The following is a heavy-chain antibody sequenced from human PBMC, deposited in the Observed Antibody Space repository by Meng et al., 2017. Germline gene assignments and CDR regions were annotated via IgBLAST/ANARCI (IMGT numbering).Heavy chain of an antibody. D-gene: IGHD1-26*01. J-gene: IGHJ4*02. V-gene: IGHV3-21*01. CDR3: ARASVTIVGAIVAELDY. CDR1: GFTFSSYS. Sequence: GESLKISCAASGFTFSSYSMNWVRQAPGKGLEWVSSISSSSSYIYYADSVKGRFTISRDNAKNSLYLQMNSLRAEDTAVYYCARASVTIVGAIVAELDYWGQGTLVTVSS. CDR2: ISSSSSYI.